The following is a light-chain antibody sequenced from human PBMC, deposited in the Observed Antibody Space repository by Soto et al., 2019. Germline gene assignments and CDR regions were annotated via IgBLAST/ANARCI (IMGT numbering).Light chain of an antibody. CDR3: QYYGTSPQT. CDR2: GAS. V-gene: IGKV3-20*01. Sequence: EIVLTQAPGTLSLSPGERATLSCRASQSVSGSALAWYQQKPGQAPRRLIYGASSRATGIPDRFSGSGSGTDFTLTISRLEPEDFAVYYCQYYGTSPQTFGQGTKVDIK. J-gene: IGKJ1*01. CDR1: QSVSGSA.